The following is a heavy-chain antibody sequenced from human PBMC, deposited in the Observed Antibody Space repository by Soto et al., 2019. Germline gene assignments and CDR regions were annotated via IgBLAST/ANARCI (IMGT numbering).Heavy chain of an antibody. Sequence: QVQLVQSGAEVRKPGASVKVSCKGFGYTLTSYVIPWLRQAPGQGLEWMGWIRGYNGNTNYAQKLQGRVSMTTDTSTSTAYMELRSLRSDDTAVYYCARDRPYYDFWSGYAIDYWGQGSLVTVSS. CDR2: IRGYNGNT. CDR3: ARDRPYYDFWSGYAIDY. V-gene: IGHV1-18*01. CDR1: GYTLTSYV. D-gene: IGHD3-3*01. J-gene: IGHJ4*02.